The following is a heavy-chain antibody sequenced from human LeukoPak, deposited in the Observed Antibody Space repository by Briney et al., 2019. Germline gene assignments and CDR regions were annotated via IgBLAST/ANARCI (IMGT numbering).Heavy chain of an antibody. D-gene: IGHD4-11*01. CDR3: ARVGGRPTPYYFDY. V-gene: IGHV3-7*01. Sequence: PGGSLRLSCAASGFTFSTYDMHWVRQAPGKGLEWVANIKQDGSEKYYVDSVKGRFTISRDNAKNSLYLQMNSLRAEDTAVYYCARVGGRPTPYYFDYWGQGTLVTVSS. CDR2: IKQDGSEK. J-gene: IGHJ4*02. CDR1: GFTFSTYD.